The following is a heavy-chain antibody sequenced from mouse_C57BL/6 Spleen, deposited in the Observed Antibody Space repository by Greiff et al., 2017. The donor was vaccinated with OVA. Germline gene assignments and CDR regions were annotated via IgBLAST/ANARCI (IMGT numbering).Heavy chain of an antibody. Sequence: QVQLQQSDAELVKPGASVKISCKVSGYTFTDYTIHWMKQRPEQGLEWIGYIYPRDGSTKYNEKIKGKAKLTADNYSSTAYMQLNSLTSEDSAVYFCARGWGYDDYAMDYWGQGTSVTVSS. D-gene: IGHD2-2*01. CDR1: GYTFTDYT. J-gene: IGHJ4*01. V-gene: IGHV1-78*01. CDR3: ARGWGYDDYAMDY. CDR2: IYPRDGST.